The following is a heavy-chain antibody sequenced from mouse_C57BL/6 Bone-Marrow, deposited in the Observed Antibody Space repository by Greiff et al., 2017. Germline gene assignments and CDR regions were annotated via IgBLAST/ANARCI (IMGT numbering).Heavy chain of an antibody. D-gene: IGHD1-1*01. CDR3: TADYYGSPYFDV. Sequence: EVQLVESGAELVRPGASVKLSCTASGFNIKDDYMHWVKQRPEQGLEWIGWIDPENGDTEYASKFQGKATITADTSSNTAYLQLSSLTSEDTAVYYCTADYYGSPYFDVWGTGTTVTVSS. V-gene: IGHV14-4*01. CDR2: IDPENGDT. CDR1: GFNIKDDY. J-gene: IGHJ1*03.